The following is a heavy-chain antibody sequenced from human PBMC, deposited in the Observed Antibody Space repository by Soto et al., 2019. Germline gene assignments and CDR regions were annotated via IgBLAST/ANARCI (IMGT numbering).Heavy chain of an antibody. J-gene: IGHJ4*02. D-gene: IGHD5-12*01. CDR2: ISSSGHST. V-gene: IGHV3-64D*06. Sequence: GGSLRLSCSASGFSFSSYAMHWVRQAPGKGLEDVSAISSSGHSTYYADSVKGRLTISRDNSKSTLYLQVTSLRTEDTAVYYCVKVLSPRRSGYGPLDYWGQGTLVTVSS. CDR1: GFSFSSYA. CDR3: VKVLSPRRSGYGPLDY.